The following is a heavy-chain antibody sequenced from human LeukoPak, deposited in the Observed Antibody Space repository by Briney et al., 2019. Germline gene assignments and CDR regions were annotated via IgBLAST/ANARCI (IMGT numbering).Heavy chain of an antibody. D-gene: IGHD6-6*01. CDR2: ISGYNYKT. Sequence: ASVKVSCKAFGYTLSSYGISWLRQAPGQGLEWIGWISGYNYKTKYAQTFQGRVAMTIDTSTKTVSMELRILRSDDTAVYYCARDHEGSPFCRDAFDIWGQGTMVTVSS. CDR3: ARDHEGSPFCRDAFDI. CDR1: GYTLSSYG. V-gene: IGHV1-18*04. J-gene: IGHJ3*02.